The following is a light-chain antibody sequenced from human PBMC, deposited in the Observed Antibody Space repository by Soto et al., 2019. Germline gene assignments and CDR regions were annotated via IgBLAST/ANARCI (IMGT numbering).Light chain of an antibody. CDR3: SSYTSSSTDA. J-gene: IGLJ1*01. Sequence: QSALTQPASVSGSPGQSITISCTGTSSDVGGYNYVSWYQQHPGKAPKLMIYEVSNRPSGVSNRFSGCKSGNTASLTNSGVLAEDEADYYCSSYTSSSTDAFATGTKVTVL. CDR2: EVS. V-gene: IGLV2-14*01. CDR1: SSDVGGYNY.